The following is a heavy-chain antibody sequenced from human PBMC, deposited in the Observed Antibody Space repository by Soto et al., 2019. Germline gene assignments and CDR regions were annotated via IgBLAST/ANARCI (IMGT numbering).Heavy chain of an antibody. D-gene: IGHD1-26*01. CDR3: AREGYSGTYLPY. V-gene: IGHV1-69*01. CDR2: IIPILGTT. J-gene: IGHJ4*02. CDR1: GGTFGSYA. Sequence: QVQLVQSGAEVKEPGSSGKVSCKASGGTFGSYAISWVRQAPGQGLEWMGGIIPILGTTNYAQKFQGRVTITADESTSTAYMELSSLRSEDTAVYYGAREGYSGTYLPYWGQGTLVTVTS.